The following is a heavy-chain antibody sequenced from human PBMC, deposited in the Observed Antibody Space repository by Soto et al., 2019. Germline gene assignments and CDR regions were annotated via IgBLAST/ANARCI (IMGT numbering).Heavy chain of an antibody. CDR3: ARYRGVRTSGSAYYFDY. J-gene: IGHJ4*02. V-gene: IGHV1-18*01. D-gene: IGHD3-10*01. CDR2: ISCYNGNT. CDR1: GYTFRSYG. Sequence: QVQLVQSGPEVKKPGASVKVSCKATGYTFRSYGVTWVRQAPGQGLEWMGWISCYNGNTEYAQKLQGRVTMTTDTSTSTVYMELRSLGSADTAVYYWARYRGVRTSGSAYYFDYWGQGTLVTVSS.